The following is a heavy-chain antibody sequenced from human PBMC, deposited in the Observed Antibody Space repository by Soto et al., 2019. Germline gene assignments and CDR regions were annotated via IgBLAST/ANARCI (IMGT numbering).Heavy chain of an antibody. CDR2: ISAYNGNT. CDR1: GYTFTSYG. V-gene: IGHV1-18*01. Sequence: GASVKVSCKASGYTFTSYGISWVRQAPGQGLEWMGWISAYNGNTNYAQKLQGRVTMTTDTSTSTAYMELRSLRSDDTAVYYCARDLRFQVPGRDGSGSYYPNNWFDPWGQGTLVTVSS. J-gene: IGHJ5*02. CDR3: ARDLRFQVPGRDGSGSYYPNNWFDP. D-gene: IGHD3-10*01.